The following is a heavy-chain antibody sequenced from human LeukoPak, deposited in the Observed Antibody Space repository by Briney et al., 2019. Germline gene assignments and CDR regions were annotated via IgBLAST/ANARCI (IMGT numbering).Heavy chain of an antibody. CDR1: GYTFTSYG. CDR2: ISAYNGNT. Sequence: ASVKVSCKASGYTFTSYGISWVRQAPGQGLEWMGWISAYNGNTNYAQKLQGRVTMTTDTSTSTAYMELRSLRSDDTAVYYCARERWGHSSGYQPSYFDYWGQGTLVTVSS. D-gene: IGHD3-22*01. J-gene: IGHJ4*02. CDR3: ARERWGHSSGYQPSYFDY. V-gene: IGHV1-18*01.